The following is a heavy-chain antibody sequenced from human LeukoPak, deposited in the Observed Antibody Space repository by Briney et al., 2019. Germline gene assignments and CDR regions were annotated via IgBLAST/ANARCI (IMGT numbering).Heavy chain of an antibody. D-gene: IGHD3-22*01. CDR1: GFTFSSYA. CDR2: ISGSGGST. CDR3: AKRIVVVSGSGYFDY. J-gene: IGHJ4*02. Sequence: SGGSLRLSCAASGFTFSSYAMSWVRQAPGKGLEWVSAISGSGGSTNYADSVKGRFTISRDNSKNTLYLQMNSLRAEDTAVYYCAKRIVVVSGSGYFDYWGQGTLVTVSS. V-gene: IGHV3-23*01.